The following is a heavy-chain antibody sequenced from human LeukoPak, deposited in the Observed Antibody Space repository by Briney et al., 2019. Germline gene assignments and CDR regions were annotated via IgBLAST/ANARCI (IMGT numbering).Heavy chain of an antibody. CDR2: IYPGDSDT. Sequence: GESLKISCKGSGYXFTSYWIGWVRQMPGKGLEWRGIIYPGDSDTRYSPSFQGQVTISADKSISTAYLQWSSLKASDTAMYYCARPRASYCGGDCYSGAFDIWGQGTMVTVSS. J-gene: IGHJ3*02. CDR1: GYXFTSYW. CDR3: ARPRASYCGGDCYSGAFDI. V-gene: IGHV5-51*01. D-gene: IGHD2-21*02.